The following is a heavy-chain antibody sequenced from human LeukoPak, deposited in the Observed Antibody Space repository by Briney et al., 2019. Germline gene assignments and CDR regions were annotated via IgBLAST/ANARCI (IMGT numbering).Heavy chain of an antibody. CDR1: GFTFSSYW. Sequence: GGSLRLSCAASGFTFSSYWMSWVRQAPGKGLEWVANIKQDGSEKYYVDSVKGRFTISRDNPKNTLYLQMNSLRAEDTAVYYCARAGGQLLHGFGYFEYWGQGTLVTVSS. V-gene: IGHV3-7*01. J-gene: IGHJ4*02. CDR2: IKQDGSEK. CDR3: ARAGGQLLHGFGYFEY. D-gene: IGHD6-13*01.